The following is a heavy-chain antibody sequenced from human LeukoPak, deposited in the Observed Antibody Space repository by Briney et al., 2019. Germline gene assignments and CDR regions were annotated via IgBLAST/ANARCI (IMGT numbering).Heavy chain of an antibody. CDR3: ARGDGLGRQLFNYFDY. D-gene: IGHD1-1*01. V-gene: IGHV3-48*04. Sequence: GGSLRLSCAASGFTFSSYSMNWVRQAPGKGLEWVSYISSSSSTIYYADSVKGRFTISRDNAKNSLYLQMNSLRAEDTAVYYCARGDGLGRQLFNYFDYWGQGTLVTVSS. CDR2: ISSSSSTI. J-gene: IGHJ4*02. CDR1: GFTFSSYS.